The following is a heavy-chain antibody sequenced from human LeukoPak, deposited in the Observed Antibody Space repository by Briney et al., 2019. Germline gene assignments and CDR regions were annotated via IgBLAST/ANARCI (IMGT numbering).Heavy chain of an antibody. D-gene: IGHD1-26*01. V-gene: IGHV4-38-2*02. Sequence: SETLSLTCTVSGYSISSGYYWGWIRQPPGKGPEWIGSIYHSGSTYYNPSLKSRVTISVDTSKNQFSLRLSSVTAADTAVYYCARGVGASGFDYWGQGSLVIVSS. CDR2: IYHSGST. J-gene: IGHJ4*02. CDR1: GYSISSGYY. CDR3: ARGVGASGFDY.